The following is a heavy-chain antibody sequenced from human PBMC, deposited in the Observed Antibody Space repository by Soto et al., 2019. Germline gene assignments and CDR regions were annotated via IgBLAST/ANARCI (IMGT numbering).Heavy chain of an antibody. D-gene: IGHD3-10*01. J-gene: IGHJ6*03. CDR2: ISGSGDIT. Sequence: GGSLRLSCAASGFTFSSYAMTWVRQAPGKGLEWVSAISGSGDITDYADSVKGRFTISRDYSENTLYLQMSSLRAEDTAVYFCAKGLLWFGGEYYYMDVWGKGTTVTVSS. CDR3: AKGLLWFGGEYYYMDV. CDR1: GFTFSSYA. V-gene: IGHV3-23*01.